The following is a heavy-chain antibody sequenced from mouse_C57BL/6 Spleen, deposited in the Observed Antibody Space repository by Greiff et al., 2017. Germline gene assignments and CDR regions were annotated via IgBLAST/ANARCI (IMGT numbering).Heavy chain of an antibody. D-gene: IGHD4-1*01. CDR2: IYPGDGDT. Sequence: VQLQQSGPELVKPGASVKISCKASGYAFSSSWMNWVKQRPGKGLEWIGRIYPGDGDTNYNGKFKGKATLTADKSSSTAYMQRSSLTSEDSAVXFCASPWDGGYWGQGTTLTVSS. CDR3: ASPWDGGY. V-gene: IGHV1-82*01. J-gene: IGHJ2*01. CDR1: GYAFSSSW.